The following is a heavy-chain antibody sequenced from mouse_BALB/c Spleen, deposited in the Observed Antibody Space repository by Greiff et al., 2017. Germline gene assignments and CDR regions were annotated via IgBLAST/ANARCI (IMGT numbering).Heavy chain of an antibody. D-gene: IGHD2-1*01. V-gene: IGHV5-6*01. CDR2: ISSGGSYT. CDR3: ARDGDGNYVPYFDY. Sequence: EVLLVESGGDLVKPGGSLKLSCAASGFTFSSYGMSWVRQTPDKRLEWVATISSGGSYTYYPDSVKGRFTISRDNAKNTLYLQMSSLKSEDTAMYYCARDGDGNYVPYFDYWGQGTTLTVSS. CDR1: GFTFSSYG. J-gene: IGHJ2*01.